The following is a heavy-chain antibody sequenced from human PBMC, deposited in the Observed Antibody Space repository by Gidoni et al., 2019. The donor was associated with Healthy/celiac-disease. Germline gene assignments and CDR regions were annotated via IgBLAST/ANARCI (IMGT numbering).Heavy chain of an antibody. CDR2: IWYDGSNK. Sequence: QVQLVESGGGVVQPGRSLRLSCAASGFTFSSYGMHWVRQAPGKGLEWVAVIWYDGSNKYYADSVKGRFTISRDNSKNTLYLQMNSLRAEDTAVYYCTRGLLGDYGDVYFDYWGQGTLVTVSS. J-gene: IGHJ4*02. CDR1: GFTFSSYG. D-gene: IGHD4-17*01. CDR3: TRGLLGDYGDVYFDY. V-gene: IGHV3-33*01.